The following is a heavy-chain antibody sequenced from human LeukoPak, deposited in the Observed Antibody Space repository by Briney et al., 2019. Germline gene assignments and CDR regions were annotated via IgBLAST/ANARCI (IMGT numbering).Heavy chain of an antibody. V-gene: IGHV3-7*01. D-gene: IGHD1-1*01. Sequence: PGGSLRLSCAASGFTFSSYWMSWVRQAPGKGLEWVANIKQDGSEKYYVDSVKGRFTISRDNAKNSLYLQMSSLRVEDTAVYYCARESTRERPGCWGQGTLVTVSS. J-gene: IGHJ4*02. CDR3: ARESTRERPGC. CDR2: IKQDGSEK. CDR1: GFTFSSYW.